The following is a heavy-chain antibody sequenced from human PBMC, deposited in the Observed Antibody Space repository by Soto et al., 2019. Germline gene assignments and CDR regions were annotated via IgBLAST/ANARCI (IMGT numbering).Heavy chain of an antibody. Sequence: QVQLVQSGAEVKKPGSSVKVSCKASGGTFSSYAISWVRQAPGQGLEWMGGIIPIFGTANYAQKFQGRVTITADKATSTAYMELSSLRSEDTAVYYGARSAEWLQFPLYFDYWGQGTLVTVSS. D-gene: IGHD2-21*02. CDR3: ARSAEWLQFPLYFDY. J-gene: IGHJ4*02. CDR2: IIPIFGTA. CDR1: GGTFSSYA. V-gene: IGHV1-69*06.